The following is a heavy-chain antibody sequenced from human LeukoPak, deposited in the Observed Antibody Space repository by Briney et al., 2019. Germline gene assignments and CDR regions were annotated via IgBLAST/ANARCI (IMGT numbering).Heavy chain of an antibody. D-gene: IGHD3-10*01. V-gene: IGHV4-30-2*01. CDR1: GGSISSGGYS. CDR2: IYHSGST. CDR3: AREKGTITMVRGNWFDP. J-gene: IGHJ5*02. Sequence: SQTLSLTCAVSGGSISSGGYSWRWIRQPPGKGLEWIVYIYHSGSTYYNPSLRSRVTISVDRSKNQFSLKLSSVTAADTAVYYCAREKGTITMVRGNWFDPWGQGTLVTVSS.